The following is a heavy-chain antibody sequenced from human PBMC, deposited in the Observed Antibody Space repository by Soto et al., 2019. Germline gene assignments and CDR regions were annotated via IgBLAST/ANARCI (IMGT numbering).Heavy chain of an antibody. D-gene: IGHD3-10*01. CDR3: ARGWFGEFVDQFDY. Sequence: QVQLVQSGAEVKKPGASVKVSCKPSGYTFTSYGITWVRQAPGQGLEWMGWISAYNGNTNYAQKFQGRVTMTTDTSTSTAYMELRSLGSDDTAVYYCARGWFGEFVDQFDYWGQGTLVTVSS. CDR2: ISAYNGNT. J-gene: IGHJ4*02. CDR1: GYTFTSYG. V-gene: IGHV1-18*01.